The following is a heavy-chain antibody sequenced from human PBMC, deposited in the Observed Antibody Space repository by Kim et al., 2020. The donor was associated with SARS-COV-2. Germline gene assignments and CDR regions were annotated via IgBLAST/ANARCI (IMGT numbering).Heavy chain of an antibody. V-gene: IGHV3-33*01. J-gene: IGHJ3*02. CDR1: GFTFSSYT. D-gene: IGHD3-16*01. CDR3: ARTGYYGYLRNAFDI. Sequence: GGSLRLSCAASGFTFSSYTVHWVRQAPGKGLEWVAVIWFDESDKYYAYSVKGRFTISRDNSKNTLYLQMNSLRAEDTAVYYCARTGYYGYLRNAFDIWGQGTMVTVSS. CDR2: IWFDESDK.